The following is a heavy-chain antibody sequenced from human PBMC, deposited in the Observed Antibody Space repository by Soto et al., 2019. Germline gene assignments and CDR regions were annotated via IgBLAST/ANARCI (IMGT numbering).Heavy chain of an antibody. CDR1: GGSISSGGYY. V-gene: IGHV4-31*03. D-gene: IGHD6-13*01. CDR2: IYYSGST. CDR3: ARSAAGPSDAFDI. Sequence: SETLSLTCTVSGGSISSGGYYWSWIRQHPGKGLEWIGYIYYSGSTYYNPSLKSRVTISVDTSKNQFSLKLSSVTAADTAVYYCARSAAGPSDAFDIWGQGTMVTVS. J-gene: IGHJ3*02.